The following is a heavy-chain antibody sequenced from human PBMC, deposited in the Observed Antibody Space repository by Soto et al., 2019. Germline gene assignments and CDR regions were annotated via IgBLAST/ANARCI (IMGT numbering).Heavy chain of an antibody. Sequence: LSLTCSVSSDSMNSGGYYWSWIRQHPGKGLEWIGYIYSNGDTYYNPSLKSRVTISVDTSKNQLSLNLTSVTAADTAVYYCARRGGSSSGYYYYAMDAWGQGTTVTVSS. J-gene: IGHJ6*02. V-gene: IGHV4-31*03. D-gene: IGHD6-6*01. CDR3: ARRGGSSSGYYYYAMDA. CDR1: SDSMNSGGYY. CDR2: IYSNGDT.